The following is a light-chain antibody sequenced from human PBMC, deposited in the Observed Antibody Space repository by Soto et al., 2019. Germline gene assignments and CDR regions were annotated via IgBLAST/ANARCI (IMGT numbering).Light chain of an antibody. CDR1: QNIGNY. Sequence: DIQMTQSHSSLSASVGDTVTITCRARQNIGNYLTWYQQSPVKAHRLLMYEAFTFQIGVPSRFSGSAIGAEFTLSISVLLPDDFANYNCQETYSPLLALGGGTRVDLK. CDR2: EAF. J-gene: IGKJ4*01. V-gene: IGKV1-39*01. CDR3: QETYSPLLA.